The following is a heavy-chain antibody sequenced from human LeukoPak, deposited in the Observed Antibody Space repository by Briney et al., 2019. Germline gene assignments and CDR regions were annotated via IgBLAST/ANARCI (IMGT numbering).Heavy chain of an antibody. CDR1: GGSINSYY. CDR3: ARGGRNCSGGSCYSHTPSYYYYYMDV. D-gene: IGHD2-15*01. CDR2: IYYSGST. V-gene: IGHV4-59*01. J-gene: IGHJ6*03. Sequence: PSETLSLTCTVSGGSINSYYWSWIRQPPGKGLEWIGYIYYSGSTNYNPSLKSRVTISVDTPKNQFSLKLSSVTAADTAVYYCARGGRNCSGGSCYSHTPSYYYYYMDVWGKGTTVTVSS.